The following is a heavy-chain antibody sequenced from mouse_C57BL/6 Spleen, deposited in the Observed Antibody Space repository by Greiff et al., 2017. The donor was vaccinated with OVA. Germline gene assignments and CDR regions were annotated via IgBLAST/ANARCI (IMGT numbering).Heavy chain of an antibody. J-gene: IGHJ4*01. CDR1: GFTFSDYG. CDR3: AREDGYDPCYYGMDY. V-gene: IGHV5-17*01. D-gene: IGHD2-2*01. CDR2: ISSGSSTI. Sequence: EVMLVESGGGLVKPGGSLKLSCAASGFTFSDYGMHWVRQAPEKGLEWVAYISSGSSTIYYADTVKGRFTISRDNAKNTLFLHMTSLRSEDTSMYYCAREDGYDPCYYGMDYWGQGTSVTVSS.